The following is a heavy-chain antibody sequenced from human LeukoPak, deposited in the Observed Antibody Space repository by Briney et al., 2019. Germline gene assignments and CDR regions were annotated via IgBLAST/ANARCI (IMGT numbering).Heavy chain of an antibody. J-gene: IGHJ4*02. CDR2: INHSGST. CDR3: ARGHPPHIVVVTAQASFFDY. Sequence: SETLSLTCAVYGGSFSGYYWSWIRQPPGKGLEWIGEINHSGSTNYNPSLKSRDTISVDTSKNQFSLKLSSVTAADTAVYYCARGHPPHIVVVTAQASFFDYWGQGTLVTVSS. CDR1: GGSFSGYY. D-gene: IGHD2-21*02. V-gene: IGHV4-34*01.